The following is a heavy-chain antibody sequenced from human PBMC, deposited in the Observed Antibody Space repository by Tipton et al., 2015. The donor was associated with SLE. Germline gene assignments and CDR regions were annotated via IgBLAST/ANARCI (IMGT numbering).Heavy chain of an antibody. Sequence: PGLVKPSETLSLTCSVFGGSISSSSYYWGWIRQPPGKGLEWIGNFYSGGDTYYSPSLKSRVTISADMSKNQFSLKVRSVTAADTAFYFCARLTYGSFDHWGQGSLVTVSS. D-gene: IGHD3-10*01. CDR3: ARLTYGSFDH. CDR1: GGSISSSSYY. J-gene: IGHJ4*02. CDR2: FYSGGDT. V-gene: IGHV4-39*01.